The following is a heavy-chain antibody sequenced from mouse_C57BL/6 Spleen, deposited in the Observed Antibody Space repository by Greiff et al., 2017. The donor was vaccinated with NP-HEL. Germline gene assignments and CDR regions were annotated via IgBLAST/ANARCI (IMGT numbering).Heavy chain of an antibody. CDR1: GYSFTGYY. J-gene: IGHJ4*01. V-gene: IGHV1-42*01. Sequence: VQLQQSGPELVKPGASVKISCKASGYSFTGYYMNWVKQSPEKSLEWIGEINPSTGGTTYNQKFKAKATLTVDKSSSTAYMQIKSLTSEDSAVYYCARSGYYVDYAMDYWGQGTSVTVSS. D-gene: IGHD2-3*01. CDR2: INPSTGGT. CDR3: ARSGYYVDYAMDY.